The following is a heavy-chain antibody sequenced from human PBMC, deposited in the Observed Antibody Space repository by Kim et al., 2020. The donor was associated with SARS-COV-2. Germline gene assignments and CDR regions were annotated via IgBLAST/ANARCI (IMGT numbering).Heavy chain of an antibody. V-gene: IGHV1-46*01. D-gene: IGHD6-13*01. J-gene: IGHJ4*02. Sequence: ASVKVSCKASGYTFTSYYMHWVRQAPGQGLEWMGIINPSGGSTSYAQKFQGRVTMTRDTSTSTVYMELSSLRSEDTAVYYCARDFLYRGSIAAAGTDYWGQGTLVTVSS. CDR3: ARDFLYRGSIAAAGTDY. CDR2: INPSGGST. CDR1: GYTFTSYY.